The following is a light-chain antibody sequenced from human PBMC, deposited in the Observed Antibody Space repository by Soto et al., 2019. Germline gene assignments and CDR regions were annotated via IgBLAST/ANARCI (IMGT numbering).Light chain of an antibody. CDR1: SSDIGAYNF. J-gene: IGLJ2*01. V-gene: IGLV2-14*03. CDR2: DVN. CDR3: TSWTTSTTMI. Sequence: QSALTQPASVSGSPGQSITISCTGTSSDIGAYNFVSWYQQHPGKAPKLMLYDVNIRPSGVSNRFSGSKSGNTASLTISGGQAEDEADYYCTSWTTSTTMIFGGGTKLTVL.